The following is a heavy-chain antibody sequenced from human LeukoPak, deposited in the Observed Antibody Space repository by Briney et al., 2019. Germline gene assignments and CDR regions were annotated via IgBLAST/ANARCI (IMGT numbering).Heavy chain of an antibody. V-gene: IGHV3-30-3*01. J-gene: IGHJ5*02. D-gene: IGHD3-9*01. CDR2: ISYDGSNK. CDR3: ARDGTAGYFDSYNWFDP. CDR1: GFTFSSYA. Sequence: GGSLRLSCAASGFTFSSYAMHWVRQAPGKGLEWVAAISYDGSNKYYADSVKGRFTISRDNSKNTLYLQMNSLRAEGTAVYYCARDGTAGYFDSYNWFDPWGQGTLVTVSS.